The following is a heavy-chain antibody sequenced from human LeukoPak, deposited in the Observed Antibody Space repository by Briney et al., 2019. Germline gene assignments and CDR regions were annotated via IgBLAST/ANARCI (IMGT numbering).Heavy chain of an antibody. J-gene: IGHJ4*02. V-gene: IGHV3-30*02. CDR2: IRYDGSNK. CDR3: ARGGSGGYYDFWSGYYTFDY. Sequence: GGSLRLSCAASGFTFSSYGMHWVRQAPGKGLEWVAFIRYDGSNKYYADSVKGRFTISRDNSKNTLYLQMNSLRAEDTAVYYCARGGSGGYYDFWSGYYTFDYWGQGTLVTVSS. D-gene: IGHD3-3*01. CDR1: GFTFSSYG.